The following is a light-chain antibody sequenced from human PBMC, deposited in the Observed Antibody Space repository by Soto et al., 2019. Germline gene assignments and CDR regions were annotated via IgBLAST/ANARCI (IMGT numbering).Light chain of an antibody. Sequence: DIHMTKSPSGMSASVGGRLTTPSPESQGISTYLAWFQQKPGKARKRLIYAASSLQSGVPSRFSGSGSGTEFTLAISSLQPEDFATYYCLQHNTCPRTLGKGTNVDIK. CDR1: QGISTY. J-gene: IGKJ1*01. CDR2: AAS. CDR3: LQHNTCPRT. V-gene: IGKV1-17*03.